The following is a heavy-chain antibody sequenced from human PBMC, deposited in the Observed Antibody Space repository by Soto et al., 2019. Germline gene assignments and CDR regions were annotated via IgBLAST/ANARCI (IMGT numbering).Heavy chain of an antibody. CDR2: TRNKVNSYTT. D-gene: IGHD4-17*01. CDR1: GFTFSDHY. J-gene: IGHJ4*02. CDR3: ARSQTTVTSYDY. Sequence: GGSLRLSCAASGFTFSDHYMDWVRQAPGKGLEWVGRTRNKVNSYTTEYAASVKGRFSISRDDSKNSLYLQMNSLRTEDTAVYYCARSQTTVTSYDYWGQGTLVTVSS. V-gene: IGHV3-72*01.